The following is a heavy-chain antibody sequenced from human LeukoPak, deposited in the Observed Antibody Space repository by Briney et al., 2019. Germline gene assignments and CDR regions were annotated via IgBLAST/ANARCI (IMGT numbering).Heavy chain of an antibody. CDR2: IYYSGST. Sequence: PSETLSLTCTVSNYFINSAYYWGWIRQPPGKGLEWIGYIYYSGSTNYNPSLKSRVTVSVDTSKNQFSLKLSSVTAADTAVYYCARLRLRYTRWAFDIWGQGTMVTVSS. J-gene: IGHJ3*02. D-gene: IGHD3-9*01. CDR3: ARLRLRYTRWAFDI. V-gene: IGHV4-38-2*02. CDR1: NYFINSAYY.